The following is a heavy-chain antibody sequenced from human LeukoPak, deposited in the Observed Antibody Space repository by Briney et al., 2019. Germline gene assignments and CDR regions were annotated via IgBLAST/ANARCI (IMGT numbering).Heavy chain of an antibody. CDR2: IVVGSCNT. J-gene: IGHJ3*02. D-gene: IGHD3-22*01. V-gene: IGHV1-58*02. CDR1: GFIFSSSP. CDR3: AADGPADLFDGSEDPPRDAFEI. Sequence: ASVKVSCKASGFIFSSSPMQWLRQARGRRLAGIGWIVVGSCNTNYAQKFQERVTISRYMSTSTAYMELSSLTSEDTAVFYCAADGPADLFDGSEDPPRDAFEIWGQGTMVTVSS.